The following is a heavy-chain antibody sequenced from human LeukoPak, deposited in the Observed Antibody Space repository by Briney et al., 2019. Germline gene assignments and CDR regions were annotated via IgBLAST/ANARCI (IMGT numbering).Heavy chain of an antibody. J-gene: IGHJ3*02. V-gene: IGHV3-9*03. CDR2: ISWNSGSI. CDR3: ATGLDESSGYNKFASDT. D-gene: IGHD3-22*01. Sequence: SLRLSCAASGFTFDDYAMHWVRHAPGKGLECVAGISWNSGSIGYADSVKGRFTISRDNAKNSLYLQMNSLRAEDMALYYCATGLDESSGYNKFASDTLGQGTMVTVSS. CDR1: GFTFDDYA.